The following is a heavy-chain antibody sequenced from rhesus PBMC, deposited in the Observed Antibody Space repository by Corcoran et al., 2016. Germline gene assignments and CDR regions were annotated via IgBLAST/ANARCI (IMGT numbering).Heavy chain of an antibody. V-gene: IGHV4S10*01. CDR1: GGSISDSYR. D-gene: IGHD5-30*01. J-gene: IGHJ4*01. CDR3: AREDTAGTVIGY. Sequence: QVQLQESGPGVVKPSETLSLTCAVSGGSISDSYRWSWIRQPPGKGLGWIGYINGSSTSTNYNPSLKRRVTISKDTSKNQFALKLSSVTAADTAVYYCAREDTAGTVIGYWGQGVLVTVSS. CDR2: INGSSTST.